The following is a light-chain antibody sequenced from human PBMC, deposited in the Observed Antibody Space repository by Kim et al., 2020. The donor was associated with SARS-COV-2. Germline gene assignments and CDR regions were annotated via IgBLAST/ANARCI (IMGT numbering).Light chain of an antibody. CDR2: AVS. CDR1: QAIRKY. J-gene: IGKJ2*01. V-gene: IGKV1-27*01. Sequence: PLSASVGDRVTITCRASQAIRKYVAWYQQKPGKIPKLLIHAVSTLQSGVPSRFSGGGSGTDFTLTIRGLQPEDVATYYCQTYDTVPYNFGQGTKLEI. CDR3: QTYDTVPYN.